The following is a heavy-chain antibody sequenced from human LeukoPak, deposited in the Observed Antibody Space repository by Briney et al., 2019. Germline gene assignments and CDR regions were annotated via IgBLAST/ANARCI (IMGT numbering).Heavy chain of an antibody. CDR1: AVFISSGGYD. D-gene: IGHD3-10*01. CDR3: ASGSYFDSGCVRSQNFDT. J-gene: IGHJ4*02. Sequence: SETLSLTCTLSAVFISSGGYDWGWIRQHPGKGLEWIGYIFYSGHIYYNSSLESRVTISVDTSKNQFSLKLTSVTAADTAVYYCASGSYFDSGCVRSQNFDTWGQGTLITVSS. V-gene: IGHV4-31*03. CDR2: IFYSGHI.